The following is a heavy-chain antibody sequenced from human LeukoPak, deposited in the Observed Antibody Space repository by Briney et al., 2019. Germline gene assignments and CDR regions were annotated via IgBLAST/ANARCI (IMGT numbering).Heavy chain of an antibody. Sequence: SETLSLTCTVSGGSISSYYWSWIRQPPAKGLEWIGYIYYSGSTNYNPSLKSRVTISVDTSKNQFSLKLSSVTAADTAVYYCARVPLGEYSSGWTNWFDPWGQGTLVTVSS. D-gene: IGHD6-19*01. CDR2: IYYSGST. CDR3: ARVPLGEYSSGWTNWFDP. J-gene: IGHJ5*02. CDR1: GGSISSYY. V-gene: IGHV4-59*01.